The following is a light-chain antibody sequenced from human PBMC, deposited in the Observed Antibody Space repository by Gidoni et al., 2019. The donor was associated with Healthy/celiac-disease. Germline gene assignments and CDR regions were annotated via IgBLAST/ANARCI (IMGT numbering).Light chain of an antibody. V-gene: IGKV1-33*01. J-gene: IGKJ5*01. CDR1: QDISNY. Sequence: DTQMTQSPSSLSASVGDRVTITCQASQDISNYLNWYQQKPGKAPKLLIYDASNLETGVPSRFSGSGSGTDFTFTISSLQPEDIATYYCQHYDNLPPTFGQGTRLEIQ. CDR3: QHYDNLPPT. CDR2: DAS.